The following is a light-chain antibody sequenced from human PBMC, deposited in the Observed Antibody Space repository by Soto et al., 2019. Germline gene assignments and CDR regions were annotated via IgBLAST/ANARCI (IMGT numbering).Light chain of an antibody. CDR2: WAS. J-gene: IGKJ2*01. CDR1: QSVLYSSNNKNY. Sequence: DIVMTQSPDSLAVSLGERATINCKSSQSVLYSSNNKNYLAWYQQKPRQPPKLLIYWASTRESGVPDRFSGSGSGTDFTLTISSLQAEDVAVYYCQQYYSTPYTCGQGTKLEIK. CDR3: QQYYSTPYT. V-gene: IGKV4-1*01.